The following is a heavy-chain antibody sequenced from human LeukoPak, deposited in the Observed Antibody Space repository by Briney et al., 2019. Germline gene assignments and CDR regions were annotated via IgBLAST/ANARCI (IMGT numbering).Heavy chain of an antibody. V-gene: IGHV3-11*06. D-gene: IGHD3-22*01. CDR1: GFTFSDYY. J-gene: IGHJ4*02. Sequence: PGGSLRLSCAASGFTFSDYYMSWIRQAPGKGLEWVSYITSSSYTNNADSVKGRFTISRDNAKNSLYLQMNSLRPEDTAVYYCARDAGGYYPDYWGQGTLVTVSS. CDR2: ITSSSYT. CDR3: ARDAGGYYPDY.